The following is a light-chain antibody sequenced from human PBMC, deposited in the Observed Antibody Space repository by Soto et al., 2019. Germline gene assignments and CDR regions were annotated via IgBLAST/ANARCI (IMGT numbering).Light chain of an antibody. CDR3: LSGHSRP. CDR1: QGLSSY. J-gene: IGKJ4*01. CDR2: AAS. V-gene: IGKV1-12*02. Sequence: DIQMTQSPSSVSASVGDRVTITCRASQGLSSYLAWYQQKLGKAPKLLIYAASNLQSGVPSRFSGSGSGTDFTLTISSLQPEDFATYFCLSGHSRPFGGGTKVEIK.